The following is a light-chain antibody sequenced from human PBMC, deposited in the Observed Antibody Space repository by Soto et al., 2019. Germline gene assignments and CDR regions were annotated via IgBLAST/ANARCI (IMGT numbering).Light chain of an antibody. CDR1: SSNIGSSP. CDR3: ASWDDNLKTLL. J-gene: IGLJ3*02. V-gene: IGLV1-44*01. CDR2: NSY. Sequence: QSVLTQPPSASGTPEQRVIISCSGGSSNIGSSPVTWYQHLPGTAPKLLIYNSYQRPSGVPDRFSGSKSGTSASLAISGLQSEDEADYYCASWDDNLKTLLFGGGTKLTVL.